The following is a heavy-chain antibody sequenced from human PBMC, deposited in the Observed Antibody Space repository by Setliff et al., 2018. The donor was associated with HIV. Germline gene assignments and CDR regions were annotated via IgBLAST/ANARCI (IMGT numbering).Heavy chain of an antibody. D-gene: IGHD2-15*01. CDR3: ARDGGYCSGGSCYLDY. Sequence: ASVKVSCKASGYTFTNFAMYWVRQAPGQRPEWMGWIDTINGNTKYSQKFQGRVTITADESTSTAYMELSTLRSEDTAVYFCARDGGYCSGGSCYLDYWGQGTLVTVS. CDR2: IDTINGNT. V-gene: IGHV1-3*04. J-gene: IGHJ4*02. CDR1: GYTFTNFA.